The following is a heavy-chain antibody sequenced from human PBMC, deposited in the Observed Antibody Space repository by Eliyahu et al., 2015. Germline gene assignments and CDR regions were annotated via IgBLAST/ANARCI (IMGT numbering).Heavy chain of an antibody. D-gene: IGHD3-10*01. V-gene: IGHV4-38-2*01. Sequence: QVQLQESGPGLVKPSETLSLTCAVSGYSISSGYYWGWIRQPPGKGLEWIGTIFHSGSTYYNPSLKSRVTISVDTSKNQFSLKLSSVTAADTAVYYCARLGPLTMFRGYFDFWGQGSLVPVSS. CDR2: IFHSGST. CDR3: ARLGPLTMFRGYFDF. J-gene: IGHJ4*02. CDR1: GYSISSGYY.